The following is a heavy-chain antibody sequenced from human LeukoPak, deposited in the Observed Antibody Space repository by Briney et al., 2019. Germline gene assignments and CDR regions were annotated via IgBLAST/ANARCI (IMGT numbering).Heavy chain of an antibody. J-gene: IGHJ3*02. D-gene: IGHD4-17*01. CDR3: GKDPNGDYIGAFDM. V-gene: IGHV3-53*01. CDR2: IYSGGST. CDR1: GFTVSSNY. Sequence: GGSLRLSCAASGFTVSSNYMSWVRQAPGKGLEWVSIIYSGGSTYYADSVKGRFTISRDNSKNTLFLQVNSLRAEDTAVYYCGKDPNGDYIGAFDMWGRGTMVTVSP.